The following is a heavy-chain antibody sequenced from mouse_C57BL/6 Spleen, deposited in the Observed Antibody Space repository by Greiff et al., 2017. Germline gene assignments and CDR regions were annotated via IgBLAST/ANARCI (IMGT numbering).Heavy chain of an antibody. CDR3: ARSIYYDYDRYFDY. Sequence: EVKVVESGPGLVKPSQTVFLTCTVTGISITTGNYRWSWIRPFPGNKLEWIGYIYYSGTITYNPSLTSRTTITRDTPKNQFFLEMNSLTAEDTATYYCARSIYYDYDRYFDYWGQGTTLTVSS. CDR2: IYYSGTI. J-gene: IGHJ2*01. CDR1: GISITTGNYR. V-gene: IGHV3-5*01. D-gene: IGHD2-4*01.